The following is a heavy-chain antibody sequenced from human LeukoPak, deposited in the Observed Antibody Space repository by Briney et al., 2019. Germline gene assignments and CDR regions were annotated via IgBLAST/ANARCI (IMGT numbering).Heavy chain of an antibody. CDR1: GGSFSVYY. J-gene: IGHJ4*02. CDR2: LNHSGST. CDR3: ARLRGNYDILTSYYRNQFDY. D-gene: IGHD3-9*01. Sequence: SETLSLTCAVYGGSFSVYYWSWIRQPPGKGLEWIGELNHSGSTNYNPSPKSRVTIPVGTSKNKFSLKLSSVTAADTAVYYCARLRGNYDILTSYYRNQFDYWGQGTLVTVSS. V-gene: IGHV4-34*01.